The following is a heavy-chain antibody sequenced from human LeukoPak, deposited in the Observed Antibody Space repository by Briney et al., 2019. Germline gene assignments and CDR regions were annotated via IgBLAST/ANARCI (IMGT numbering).Heavy chain of an antibody. V-gene: IGHV1-18*01. J-gene: IGHJ4*02. CDR2: ISAYNGNT. Sequence: ASVKVSCKASGYTFTSYGISWVRQAPGQGLEWMGWISAYNGNTNYAQKLQGGVTMTTDTSTSTAYMELRSLRSDDTAVYYCARVVWSGPIGYCSGGSCPTYDYWGQGTLVTVSS. CDR1: GYTFTSYG. CDR3: ARVVWSGPIGYCSGGSCPTYDY. D-gene: IGHD2-15*01.